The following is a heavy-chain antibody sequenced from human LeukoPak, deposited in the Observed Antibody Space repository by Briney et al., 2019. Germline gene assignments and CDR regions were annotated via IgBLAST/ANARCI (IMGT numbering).Heavy chain of an antibody. CDR3: VRDLHYSRLDY. CDR2: INPDESEK. CDR1: GLSYSTSW. D-gene: IGHD4-11*01. J-gene: IGHJ4*02. Sequence: GGSLRLSYAVSGLSYSTSWMDWVRQAPGKGLEWVASINPDESEKYSAGSVKGRFTISRDNAKNSLFLQMENLRVEDTAFYYCVRDLHYSRLDYWGQGMLVAVSS. V-gene: IGHV3-7*01.